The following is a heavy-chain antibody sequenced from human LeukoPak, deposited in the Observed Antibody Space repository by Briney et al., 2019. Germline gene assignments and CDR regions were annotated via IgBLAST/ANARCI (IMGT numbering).Heavy chain of an antibody. CDR2: IYYSGAT. V-gene: IGHV4-59*11. CDR1: GGSISPLY. Sequence: SETLSLTCTVSGGSISPLYWSWIRQPPGKGLEFIGYIYYSGATNYNPSLTSRVTLSVDTSKNQFSLKLSSVTAADTAVYYCARDHSSVVVTSSFDYWGQGTRVTVSS. D-gene: IGHD2-21*02. J-gene: IGHJ4*02. CDR3: ARDHSSVVVTSSFDY.